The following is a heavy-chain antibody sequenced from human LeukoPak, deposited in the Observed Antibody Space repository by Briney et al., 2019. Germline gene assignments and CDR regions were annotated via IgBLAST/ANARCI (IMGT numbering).Heavy chain of an antibody. CDR2: ISAYNGNT. Sequence: GWISAYNGNTNYAQKLQGRVTVTTDTSTSTAYMELRSLRSDDTAVYYCARDGYDFWSGYYPWGQGTLVTVSS. V-gene: IGHV1-18*01. J-gene: IGHJ5*02. D-gene: IGHD3-3*01. CDR3: ARDGYDFWSGYYP.